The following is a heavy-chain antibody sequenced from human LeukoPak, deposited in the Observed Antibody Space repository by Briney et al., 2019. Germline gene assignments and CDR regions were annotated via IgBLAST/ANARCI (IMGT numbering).Heavy chain of an antibody. CDR3: AKVRERQWLYYFHY. Sequence: PGGSLSLFCAASGFSFSNYGMSWVRQAPGKGLEWVSLISASGGTTYYADSVKGRFTISRYNSENTLYLQMNSLRAEDTAVYYCAKVRERQWLYYFHYWGQAAMVSVSS. CDR2: ISASGGTT. CDR1: GFSFSNYG. V-gene: IGHV3-23*01. D-gene: IGHD6-19*01. J-gene: IGHJ4*02.